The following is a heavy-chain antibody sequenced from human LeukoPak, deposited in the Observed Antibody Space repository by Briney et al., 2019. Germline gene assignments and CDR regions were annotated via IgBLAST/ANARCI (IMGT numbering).Heavy chain of an antibody. J-gene: IGHJ4*02. CDR3: KSGGAAPGSFDY. V-gene: IGHV3-7*01. CDR1: GFTFSSYW. Sequence: GGSLRLSCAASGFTFSSYWMSWMRQAPGKGLGWVANIKYDGNEEYYVDSVKGRFTISRDNAKNSLYLQLNSLRVEDTAVYYCKSGGAAPGSFDYWGQGTLVTVSP. D-gene: IGHD1-1*01. CDR2: IKYDGNEE.